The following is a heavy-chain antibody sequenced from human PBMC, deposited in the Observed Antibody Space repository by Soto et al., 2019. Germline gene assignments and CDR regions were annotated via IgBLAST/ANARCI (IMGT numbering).Heavy chain of an antibody. D-gene: IGHD7-27*01. V-gene: IGHV4-30-4*01. CDR3: ARGPSGDKIDY. J-gene: IGHJ4*02. Sequence: SETLSLTCPVAGGYLISASYCWSWIRQSPDKGLEWIGHIYDGGTTYSSPSLKGRVTISADTSETQFSLKLSSVSAADTAVYYCARGPSGDKIDYWGQGIQVTVSS. CDR1: GGYLISASYC. CDR2: IYDGGTT.